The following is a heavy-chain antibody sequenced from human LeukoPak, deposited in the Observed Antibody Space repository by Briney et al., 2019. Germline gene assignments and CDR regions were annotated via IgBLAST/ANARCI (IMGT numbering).Heavy chain of an antibody. D-gene: IGHD5-18*01. CDR2: IYYSGST. V-gene: IGHV4-30-4*01. J-gene: IGHJ6*02. CDR1: GDSISSGDYY. CDR3: ARGSLRGYSYYGMDV. Sequence: SETLSLTCTVSGDSISSGDYYWSWIRQPPGKGLEWIGYIYYSGSTYYNPSLKSRLTISVDTSKNQFSLKLSSVTAADTAVYFCARGSLRGYSYYGMDVWGQGTTVTVSS.